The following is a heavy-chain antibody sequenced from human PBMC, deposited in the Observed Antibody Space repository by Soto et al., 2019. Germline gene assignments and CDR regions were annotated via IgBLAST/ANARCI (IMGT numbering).Heavy chain of an antibody. D-gene: IGHD3-22*01. CDR2: IIPIFGTA. CDR3: ARSLTMIVVVRYYYYGMDV. Sequence: QVQLVQSGAEVKKPGSSVKVSCKASGGTFSSYAISWVRQAPGQGLEWMGGIIPIFGTANYAQKLQGRVTITADESTSTAYMELSSLRSEDTAVYYCARSLTMIVVVRYYYYGMDVWGQGTTVTVSS. V-gene: IGHV1-69*01. CDR1: GGTFSSYA. J-gene: IGHJ6*02.